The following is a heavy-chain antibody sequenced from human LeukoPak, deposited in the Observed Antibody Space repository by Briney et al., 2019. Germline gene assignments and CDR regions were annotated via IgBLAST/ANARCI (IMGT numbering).Heavy chain of an antibody. CDR1: GGSISSYY. CDR3: ARVFHYYDSSGYYYTYYFGY. V-gene: IGHV4-4*07. CDR2: IYTSGST. D-gene: IGHD3-22*01. Sequence: SETLSLTCTVSGGSISSYYWSWIRQPAGKGLEWIGRIYTSGSTNYNPSLKSRVTMSVDTSKNQFSLKLSSVTAADTAVYYCARVFHYYDSSGYYYTYYFGYWGQGTLVTVSS. J-gene: IGHJ4*02.